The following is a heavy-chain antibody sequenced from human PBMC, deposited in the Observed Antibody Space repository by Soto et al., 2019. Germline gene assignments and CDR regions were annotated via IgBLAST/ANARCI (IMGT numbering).Heavy chain of an antibody. Sequence: QVQLQESGPGLVKPSQTLSLTCTVSGGSISSGGYYWSWIRQHPGKGLEWIWYIYYSGSTYYNPSLKSRVTISVDTSKNQFSLKLSSVTAADTAVYDCARAFWDSSSWYPIDYWGQGTLVTVSS. CDR1: GGSISSGGYY. CDR2: IYYSGST. D-gene: IGHD6-13*01. J-gene: IGHJ4*02. CDR3: ARAFWDSSSWYPIDY. V-gene: IGHV4-31*03.